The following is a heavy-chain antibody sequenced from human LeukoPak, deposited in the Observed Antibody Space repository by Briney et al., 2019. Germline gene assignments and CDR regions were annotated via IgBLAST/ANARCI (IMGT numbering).Heavy chain of an antibody. Sequence: GGSQRLSCVASGFSFNTFALTWVRQAPGKGLEWVSTISDYPHYADSVRGRFTISRDNSRKTVFLQMNSLTPEDAATYYCTKDSQGSYDGFWYGTYGMDVWGQGTTVTVSS. CDR1: GFSFNTFA. CDR3: TKDSQGSYDGFWYGTYGMDV. J-gene: IGHJ6*02. CDR2: ISDYP. V-gene: IGHV3-23*05. D-gene: IGHD3-16*01.